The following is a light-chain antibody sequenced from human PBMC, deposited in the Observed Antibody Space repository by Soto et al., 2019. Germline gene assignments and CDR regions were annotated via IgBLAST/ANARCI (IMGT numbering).Light chain of an antibody. Sequence: IQMTQSPSSSSASVGDRVTITCRASQDIRNHLGWYQQKSGKAPKLLIYKASTLKSGVPSRFSGSGSGTEFTLTISSLQPEDFATYYCQQLNSYPITFGQGARLEIK. CDR2: KAS. V-gene: IGKV1-17*01. J-gene: IGKJ5*01. CDR3: QQLNSYPIT. CDR1: QDIRNH.